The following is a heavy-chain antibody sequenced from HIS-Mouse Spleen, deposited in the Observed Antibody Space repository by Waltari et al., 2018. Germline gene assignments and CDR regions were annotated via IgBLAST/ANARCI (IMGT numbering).Heavy chain of an antibody. V-gene: IGHV1-8*01. Sequence: QVQLVQSGAEVKKPGASVKVSCKASGYTFTSYDLNGVRQATGQGLEWMGWMKPNSGNTGYAQKFQGRVTMTRNTSISTAYMELSSLRSEDTAVYYCARVYYDFWSGYYYWGQGTLVTVSS. J-gene: IGHJ4*02. CDR3: ARVYYDFWSGYYY. CDR2: MKPNSGNT. D-gene: IGHD3-3*01. CDR1: GYTFTSYD.